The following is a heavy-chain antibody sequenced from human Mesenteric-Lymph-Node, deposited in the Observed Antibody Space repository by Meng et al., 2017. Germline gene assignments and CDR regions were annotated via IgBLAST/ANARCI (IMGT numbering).Heavy chain of an antibody. J-gene: IGHJ4*02. CDR3: VRDLGDYAAGTSNRQPG. V-gene: IGHV4-39*07. CDR2: IHSSGST. CDR1: GVSITSRDYY. Sequence: SETLSLTCTVSGVSITSRDYYWGWTRQTPGKGLEWIASIHSSGSTYRNQSLRSRISISLDTPRNQFSLQLNSVTAADTAVYYCVRDLGDYAAGTSNRQPGWGQGALVTVSS. D-gene: IGHD3-10*01.